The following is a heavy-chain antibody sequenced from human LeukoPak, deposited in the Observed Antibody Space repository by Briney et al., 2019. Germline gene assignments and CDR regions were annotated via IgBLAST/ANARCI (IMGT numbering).Heavy chain of an antibody. CDR3: ARDGIAAAGTYYYYYMDV. Sequence: GGSLRLSCAASGFTFSSYAMHWVRQAPGKGLEYVSAISSNGGSTYYANSVKGRFTISRDNSKNTLYLQMGSLRAEDMAVYYCARDGIAAAGTYYYYYMDVWGKGTTVTVSS. V-gene: IGHV3-64*01. CDR2: ISSNGGST. J-gene: IGHJ6*03. CDR1: GFTFSSYA. D-gene: IGHD6-13*01.